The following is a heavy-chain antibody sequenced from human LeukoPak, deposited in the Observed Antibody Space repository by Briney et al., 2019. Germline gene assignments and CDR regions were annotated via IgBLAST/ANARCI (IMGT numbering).Heavy chain of an antibody. V-gene: IGHV1-2*02. CDR2: IKPDSGGT. J-gene: IGHJ4*02. D-gene: IGHD1-1*01. CDR1: GYIFSDYY. CDR3: AREGVDWNHSVYYFDY. Sequence: ASVKVSCKASGYIFSDYYMHWVRQAPGQGLEWMGWIKPDSGGTNYAQKFQGRVTMTRDTSISTAYMELSRLRSDDTAVYYCAREGVDWNHSVYYFDYWGQGTLVTVSS.